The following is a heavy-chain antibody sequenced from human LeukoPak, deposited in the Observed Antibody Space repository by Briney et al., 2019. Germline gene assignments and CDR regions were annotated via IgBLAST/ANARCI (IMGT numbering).Heavy chain of an antibody. Sequence: SETLSLTCTVSGGSISSYYWSWIRQPPGKGLEWIGYVFSSGSTTYNPSLKSRVTISVDTSKSQFSLELSSVTAADTAMYYCTRRRRDGYNFDLWGQGTLVTVSS. V-gene: IGHV4-59*01. CDR1: GGSISSYY. CDR2: VFSSGST. CDR3: TRRRRDGYNFDL. D-gene: IGHD5-24*01. J-gene: IGHJ4*02.